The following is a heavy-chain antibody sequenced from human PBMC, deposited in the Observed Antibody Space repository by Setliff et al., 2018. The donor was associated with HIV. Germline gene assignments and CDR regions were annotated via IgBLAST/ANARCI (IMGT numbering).Heavy chain of an antibody. CDR3: ARHKSQPYYFDY. J-gene: IGHJ4*02. Sequence: SETLSLTCTVSGGSISSHYWSWIRQPLGKGLEWIGYIYYSGSTNYNPSLKSRVTISVDTSKNQFSLRLSSVTAADTAVYYCARHKSQPYYFDYWGKGTLVTVSS. V-gene: IGHV4-59*08. CDR2: IYYSGST. CDR1: GGSISSHY.